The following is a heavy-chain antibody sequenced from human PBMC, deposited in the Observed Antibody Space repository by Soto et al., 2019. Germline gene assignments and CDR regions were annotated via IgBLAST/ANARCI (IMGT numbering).Heavy chain of an antibody. J-gene: IGHJ5*02. CDR3: AKVKAGYCSGGSCSRFDP. V-gene: IGHV3-23*01. CDR1: GFTFSSYA. D-gene: IGHD2-15*01. Sequence: PGGSLRLSCAASGFTFSSYAMSWVRQAPGKGLEWVSAISGSGGSTYYADSVKGRFTISRDNSKNTLYLQMNSLRAEDTAVYYCAKVKAGYCSGGSCSRFDPWGQGTLVTVSS. CDR2: ISGSGGST.